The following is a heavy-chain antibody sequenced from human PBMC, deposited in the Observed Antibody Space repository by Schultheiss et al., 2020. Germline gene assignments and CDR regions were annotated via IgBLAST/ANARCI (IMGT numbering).Heavy chain of an antibody. D-gene: IGHD3-22*01. Sequence: GGSLRLSCAASGFTFSSYWMSWVRQAPGKGLEWVANIKQDGSEKYYVDSVKGRFTISRDNAKNSLYLQMNSLRAEDTAVYYCARTVYGVGYDSSGTYNWFDPWGQGTLVTVSS. CDR2: IKQDGSEK. CDR1: GFTFSSYW. CDR3: ARTVYGVGYDSSGTYNWFDP. V-gene: IGHV3-7*03. J-gene: IGHJ5*02.